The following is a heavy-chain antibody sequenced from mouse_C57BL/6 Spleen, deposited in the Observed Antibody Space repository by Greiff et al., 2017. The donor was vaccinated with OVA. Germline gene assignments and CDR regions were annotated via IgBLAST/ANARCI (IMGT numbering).Heavy chain of an antibody. CDR2: IHPNSGST. J-gene: IGHJ4*01. Sequence: QVQLQQPGAELVKPGASVKLSCKASGYTFTSYWMHWVKQRPGQGLEWIGMIHPNSGSTNYNEKFKSKATLTVDKSSSTAYMQLSSLTAEDSAVYYCAREDGYSNYYAMDYWGQGTSVTVSS. D-gene: IGHD2-3*01. CDR3: AREDGYSNYYAMDY. CDR1: GYTFTSYW. V-gene: IGHV1-64*01.